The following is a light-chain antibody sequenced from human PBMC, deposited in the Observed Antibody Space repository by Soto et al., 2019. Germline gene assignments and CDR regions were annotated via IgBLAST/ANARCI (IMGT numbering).Light chain of an antibody. CDR2: GAS. J-gene: IGKJ5*01. CDR3: QQYGSSPPIT. Sequence: EIVLTQSPGTLSLSPGERATLSCRASQSVSRSDLAWYQQKPGQAPRVLIYGASSRATGIPDRFSGSGSGTDFTLTISRLEPEDFAVYYCQQYGSSPPITFGQGTRLEI. CDR1: QSVSRSD. V-gene: IGKV3-20*01.